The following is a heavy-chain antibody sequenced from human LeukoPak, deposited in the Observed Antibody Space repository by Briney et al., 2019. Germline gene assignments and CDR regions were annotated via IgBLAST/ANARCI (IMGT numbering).Heavy chain of an antibody. CDR1: GFTFSSYA. D-gene: IGHD1-26*01. J-gene: IGHJ4*02. CDR3: ARDGQWEILDY. Sequence: GGSLRLSCAASGFTFSSYAMHWVRQAPGKGLEWVAVISYDGSNKYYADSVKGRFTISRDNSKNTLYLQMNRLRAEDTAVYYCARDGQWEILDYWGQGTLVTVSS. V-gene: IGHV3-30-3*01. CDR2: ISYDGSNK.